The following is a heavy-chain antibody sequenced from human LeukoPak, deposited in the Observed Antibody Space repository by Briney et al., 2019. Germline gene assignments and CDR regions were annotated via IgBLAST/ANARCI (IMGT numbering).Heavy chain of an antibody. D-gene: IGHD5-12*01. CDR1: GGTFSSYA. J-gene: IGHJ4*02. V-gene: IGHV1-69*13. CDR2: IIPIFGTP. CDR3: ARGTLVATIGPFDY. Sequence: SVKVSCKASGGTFSSYAISWVRQAPGQGLEWMGGIIPIFGTPHYAQKFRGRLTITADASTTTASMELSSLISEDTAVYYCARGTLVATIGPFDYWGQGTLVTVSS.